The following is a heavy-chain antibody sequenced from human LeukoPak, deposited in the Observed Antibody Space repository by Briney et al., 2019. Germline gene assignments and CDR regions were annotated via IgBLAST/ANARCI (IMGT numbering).Heavy chain of an antibody. CDR3: ARVLYGTYYDFWSGYYPFDY. J-gene: IGHJ4*02. Sequence: ASVKVSCKASGYTFTSYGISWVRQAPGQGLEWMGWISAYNGNTNYAQKLQGRVTMTTDTSTSTAYMELRSLRSDDTAVYYCARVLYGTYYDFWSGYYPFDYWGQGTLVTVSS. D-gene: IGHD3-3*01. V-gene: IGHV1-18*01. CDR1: GYTFTSYG. CDR2: ISAYNGNT.